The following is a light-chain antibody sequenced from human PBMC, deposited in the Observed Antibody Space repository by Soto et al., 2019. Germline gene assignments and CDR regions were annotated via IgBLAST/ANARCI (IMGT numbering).Light chain of an antibody. V-gene: IGKV1-39*01. CDR1: QSISTY. Sequence: DIQMTQSPSSLSASVGDRVTITCRASQSISTYVNWYQQKAGKAPKVMIHAASSLQSGVPSRFSGSGSGTDFTLTISSLQPEDCCTYYCQQIYSTPFTFAPGTKVDIK. J-gene: IGKJ3*01. CDR3: QQIYSTPFT. CDR2: AAS.